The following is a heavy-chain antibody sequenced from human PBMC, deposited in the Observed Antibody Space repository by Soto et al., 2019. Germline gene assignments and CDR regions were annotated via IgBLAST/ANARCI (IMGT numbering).Heavy chain of an antibody. D-gene: IGHD3-3*01. CDR1: GFTFSDHY. CDR3: AGGYDFWSGYYLDY. CDR2: TRNKANSYTT. J-gene: IGHJ4*02. V-gene: IGHV3-72*01. Sequence: GGSLRLSCAASGFTFSDHYMDWVRQAPGKGLEWVGRTRNKANSYTTEYAASVKGRFTISRDDSKNSLYLQMNSLKTEDTAVYYCAGGYDFWSGYYLDYWGQGTLVTVSS.